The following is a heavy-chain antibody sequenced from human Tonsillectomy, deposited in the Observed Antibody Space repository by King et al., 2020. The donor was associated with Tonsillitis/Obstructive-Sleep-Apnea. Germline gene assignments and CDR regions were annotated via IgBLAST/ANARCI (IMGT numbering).Heavy chain of an antibody. CDR1: GGSFSGYY. Sequence: VQLQQWGAGLLKPSKTLSLTCAIYGGSFSGYYWSWISQPPGKGLEWIGEINHSGSTNYNPSLKSRVTISVDTSKNQFSLKLSSVTAADTAVYYCARGYCSNTTCYPYYYYMDVWGKGTTVTVSS. J-gene: IGHJ6*03. CDR3: ARGYCSNTTCYPYYYYMDV. D-gene: IGHD2-2*01. CDR2: INHSGST. V-gene: IGHV4-34*01.